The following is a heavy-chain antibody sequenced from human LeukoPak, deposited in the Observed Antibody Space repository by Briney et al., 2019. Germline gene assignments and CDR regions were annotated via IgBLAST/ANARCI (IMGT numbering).Heavy chain of an antibody. V-gene: IGHV3-15*01. CDR2: IKSKTDGGTT. J-gene: IGHJ4*02. Sequence: GGSLRLSCAASGFTFSNAWMSWVRQAPGKGLEWVGRIKSKTDGGTTDYAAPVKGRFTISRDASKNTLYLQMNSLKTEDTAVYYCTTDLWFGELSVDYWGQGTLVTVSS. CDR1: GFTFSNAW. CDR3: TTDLWFGELSVDY. D-gene: IGHD3-10*01.